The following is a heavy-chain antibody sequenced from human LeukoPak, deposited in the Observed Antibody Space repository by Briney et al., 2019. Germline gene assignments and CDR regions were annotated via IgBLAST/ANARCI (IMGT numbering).Heavy chain of an antibody. CDR3: AREDSSSSYYMDV. V-gene: IGHV4-38-2*02. CDR1: GYSISSGHY. CDR2: IYHSGST. D-gene: IGHD6-6*01. J-gene: IGHJ6*03. Sequence: SETLSLTCAVSGYSISSGHYRDWIRQPPGKGLEWIGSIYHSGSTYYNPSLKSRVTISVDTSKNQFSLKLSSVTAADTAVYYCAREDSSSSYYMDVWGKGTTVTVSS.